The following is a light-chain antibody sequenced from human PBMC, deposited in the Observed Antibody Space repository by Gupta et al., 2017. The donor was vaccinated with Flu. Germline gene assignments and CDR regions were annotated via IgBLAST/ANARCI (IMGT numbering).Light chain of an antibody. CDR2: DDS. J-gene: IGLJ1*01. CDR3: QEAESSSDLP. Sequence: SYVLTQPPSVSVAPGKTARSTCGGNNSGSKSVRWDQQKPAHTLLLVVYDDSNRPAGIPGRFSDSNSGNTATLTISLGAEGEAADYYCQEAESSSDLPFGTGTKVTVL. V-gene: IGLV3-21*03. CDR1: NSGSKS.